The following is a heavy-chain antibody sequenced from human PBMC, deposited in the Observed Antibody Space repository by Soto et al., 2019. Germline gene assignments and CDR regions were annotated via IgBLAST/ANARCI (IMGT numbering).Heavy chain of an antibody. CDR1: GFTFTSSA. CDR2: IVVGSGNT. CDR3: AAGGGYCSSTSCYHYYYMDV. D-gene: IGHD2-2*01. Sequence: SVKVSCKASGFTFTSSAMQWVRQARGQRLEWIGWIVVGSGNTNYAQKFQERVTITRDMSTSTAYMELSSLRSEDTAVYYCAAGGGYCSSTSCYHYYYMDVWGKGTTVTVSS. J-gene: IGHJ6*03. V-gene: IGHV1-58*02.